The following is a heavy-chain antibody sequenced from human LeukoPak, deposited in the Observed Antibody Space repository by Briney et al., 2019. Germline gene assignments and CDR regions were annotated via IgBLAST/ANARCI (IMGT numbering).Heavy chain of an antibody. D-gene: IGHD2-15*01. Sequence: GGSLRLSCAASGFTFSTYSMNWVRQAPGKGLEWVSSISSSSSYIYYADSVKGRFTISRDNAKNSLYLQMDSLRAEDTAVFYCAKSPEGYCSGGNCYLYFDYWGQGSLVTVSS. J-gene: IGHJ4*02. V-gene: IGHV3-21*06. CDR3: AKSPEGYCSGGNCYLYFDY. CDR2: ISSSSSYI. CDR1: GFTFSTYS.